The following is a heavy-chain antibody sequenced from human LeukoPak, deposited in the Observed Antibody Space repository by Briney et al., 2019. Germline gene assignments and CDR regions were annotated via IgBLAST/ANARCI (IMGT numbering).Heavy chain of an antibody. CDR3: ARGAERSIFGVVIIFDY. V-gene: IGHV4-39*07. CDR1: GGSISSSSYY. J-gene: IGHJ4*02. CDR2: IYYSGST. Sequence: SETLSLTCTVSGGSISSSSYYWGWIRQPPGKGLEWIGSIYYSGSTYYNPSLKSRVTISVDTSKNQFSLKLSSVTAADTAVYHCARGAERSIFGVVIIFDYWGQGTLVTVSS. D-gene: IGHD3-3*01.